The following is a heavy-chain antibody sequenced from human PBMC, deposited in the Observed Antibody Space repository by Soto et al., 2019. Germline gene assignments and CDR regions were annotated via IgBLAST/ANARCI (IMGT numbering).Heavy chain of an antibody. CDR3: ARVDVRTSYWYFDL. CDR1: GFTFSSYW. Sequence: GGSLRLSCAASGFTFSSYWMSWVRQAPGKGLEWVANIKQDGSEKYYVDSVKGRFTISRENAKNSLYLQMNSLRADDTAVYYCARVDVRTSYWYFDLWGRGTLVTVSS. CDR2: IKQDGSEK. D-gene: IGHD3-9*01. J-gene: IGHJ2*01. V-gene: IGHV3-7*03.